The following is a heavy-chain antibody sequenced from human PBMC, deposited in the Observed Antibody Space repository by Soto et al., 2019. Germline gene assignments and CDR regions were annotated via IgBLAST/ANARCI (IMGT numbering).Heavy chain of an antibody. CDR1: GFTFSSYG. D-gene: IGHD2-21*01. J-gene: IGHJ3*02. Sequence: PGGSLRLSCAASGFTFSSYGMHWVRQAPGKGLEWVAVTSYDGSNKYYADSVKGRFTISRDNSKNTLYLQMNSLRAEDTAVYYCAKDLLQADDFDIWGQGTMVTVSS. V-gene: IGHV3-30*18. CDR2: TSYDGSNK. CDR3: AKDLLQADDFDI.